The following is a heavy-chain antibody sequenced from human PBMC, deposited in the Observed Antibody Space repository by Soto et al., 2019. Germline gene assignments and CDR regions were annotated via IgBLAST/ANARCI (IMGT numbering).Heavy chain of an antibody. Sequence: AASVKVSCKASGYTFTSYDINWVRQATGQGLEWMGWMNPNSGNTGYAQKFQGRVTMTRNTSISTAYMELSSLRSEETAVYYCARFGGSFSGRRCYCFEYYGMDVGG. CDR2: MNPNSGNT. CDR1: GYTFTSYD. CDR3: ARFGGSFSGRRCYCFEYYGMDV. V-gene: IGHV1-8*01. J-gene: IGHJ6*02. D-gene: IGHD2-15*01.